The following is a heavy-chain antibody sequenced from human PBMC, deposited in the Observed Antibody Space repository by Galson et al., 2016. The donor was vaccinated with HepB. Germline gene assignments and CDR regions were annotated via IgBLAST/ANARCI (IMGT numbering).Heavy chain of an antibody. CDR3: AREAPLLIGYAEGSHFDH. CDR1: GFTFSNFP. J-gene: IGHJ4*02. CDR2: INPGNDNT. Sequence: SVKVSCKASGFTFSNFPIHWVRQAPGQRPEWMGRINPGNDNTKFSQTLQGRVTLTVDTSATTAYMALTNLTAEDTAVYYCAREAPLLIGYAEGSHFDHWGQGTLVLVSS. D-gene: IGHD2-2*01. V-gene: IGHV1-3*01.